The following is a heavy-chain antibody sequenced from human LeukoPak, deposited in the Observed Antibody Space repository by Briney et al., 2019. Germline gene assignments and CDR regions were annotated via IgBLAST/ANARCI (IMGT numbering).Heavy chain of an antibody. V-gene: IGHV3-64D*06. CDR3: VKVGVYYDSSGYRD. J-gene: IGHJ4*02. CDR2: ISSNGGST. D-gene: IGHD3-22*01. CDR1: GFTFSSYA. Sequence: PGGSLRLSCAASGFTFSSYAMHWVRQAPGKGLEYVSAISSNGGSTYYADSVKGRFTISRDNSKNTLYLQMSSLRAEDTAVYYCVKVGVYYDSSGYRDWGQGTLVTVSS.